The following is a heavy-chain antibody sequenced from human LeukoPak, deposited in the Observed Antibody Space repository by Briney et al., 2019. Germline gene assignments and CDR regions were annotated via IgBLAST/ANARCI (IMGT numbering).Heavy chain of an antibody. V-gene: IGHV3-15*01. D-gene: IGHD1-26*01. Sequence: GGSLRLSSAASGFTFTDAWGSWVRQAPGKGLEWVCRIKSKGDGGTTAYAAPVKDIFTISRDDSKNTLLMQMNSLKAQDTAVYYCVGVRGFNSALGPWGQGGLVTVSS. J-gene: IGHJ5*02. CDR2: IKSKGDGGTT. CDR1: GFTFTDAW. CDR3: VGVRGFNSALGP.